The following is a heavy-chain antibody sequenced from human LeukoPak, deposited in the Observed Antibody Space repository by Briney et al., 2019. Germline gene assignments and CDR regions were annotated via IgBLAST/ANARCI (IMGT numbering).Heavy chain of an antibody. CDR3: ARGITMIPDAFDI. CDR1: GFTFSSHG. D-gene: IGHD3-22*01. J-gene: IGHJ3*02. V-gene: IGHV3-21*01. Sequence: GGSLRLSCAASGFTFSSHGMSWVRQAPGKGLEWVSSISSSSSYIYYADSVKGRFTISRDNAKNSLYLQMNSLRAEDTAVYYCARGITMIPDAFDIWGQGTMVTVSS. CDR2: ISSSSSYI.